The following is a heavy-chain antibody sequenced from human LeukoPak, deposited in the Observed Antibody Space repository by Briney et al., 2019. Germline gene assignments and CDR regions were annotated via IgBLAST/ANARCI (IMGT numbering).Heavy chain of an antibody. CDR2: IYTSGST. J-gene: IGHJ3*02. Sequence: SETLSLTCTVSGGSISSYYWSWIRQPAGKGLEWIGRIYTSGSTNYNPSLKSRVTMSVDTSKNQFSLKLSSVTAADTAVYYCARIAVAGQSGGGAFDIWGQGTMATVSS. CDR3: ARIAVAGQSGGGAFDI. V-gene: IGHV4-4*07. CDR1: GGSISSYY. D-gene: IGHD6-19*01.